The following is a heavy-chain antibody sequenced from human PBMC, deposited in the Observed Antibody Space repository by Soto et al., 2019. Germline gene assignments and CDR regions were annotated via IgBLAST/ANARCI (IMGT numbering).Heavy chain of an antibody. J-gene: IGHJ3*02. CDR3: AKDMSLIVVDHAFDI. CDR1: GFTFDDYA. Sequence: PGGSLRLSCAASGFTFDDYAMHWVRQAPGKGLEWVSGISWNSGSIGYADSVKGRFTISRDNAKNSLYLQMNSLRAEDTALYYCAKDMSLIVVDHAFDIWGQGTMVTVSS. CDR2: ISWNSGSI. D-gene: IGHD3-22*01. V-gene: IGHV3-9*01.